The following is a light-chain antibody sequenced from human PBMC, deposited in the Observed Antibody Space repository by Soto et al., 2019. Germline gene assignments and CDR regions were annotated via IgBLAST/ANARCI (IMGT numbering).Light chain of an antibody. V-gene: IGLV2-14*01. J-gene: IGLJ3*02. CDR1: SRDIGGYNY. Sequence: QSVLTQPASVSGSPGQSITLSCTGTSRDIGGYNYVSWYQQHPGKAPKLMIYEVSNRPSGVSNRFSGSKSDNTASLTISGLQAEDEADYHCSSYTSTARVVFGGGTKLTVL. CDR2: EVS. CDR3: SSYTSTARVV.